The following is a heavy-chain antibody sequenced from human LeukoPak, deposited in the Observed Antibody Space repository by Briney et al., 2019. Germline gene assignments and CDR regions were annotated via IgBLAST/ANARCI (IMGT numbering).Heavy chain of an antibody. Sequence: GGSLRLSCAASGFTFSSYGMHWVRQAPGKGLEWVAFIRYDGSNKYYADSVKGRFTISRDNSKNTLYLQMNSLRAEDTAVYYCAKEYYDSSGYYYVSRYYYYMDVWGKGTTVAVSS. CDR1: GFTFSSYG. CDR2: IRYDGSNK. CDR3: AKEYYDSSGYYYVSRYYYYMDV. V-gene: IGHV3-30*02. D-gene: IGHD3-22*01. J-gene: IGHJ6*03.